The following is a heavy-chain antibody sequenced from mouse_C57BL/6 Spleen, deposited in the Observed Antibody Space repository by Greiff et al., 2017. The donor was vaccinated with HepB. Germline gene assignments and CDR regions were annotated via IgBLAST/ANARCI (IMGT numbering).Heavy chain of an antibody. CDR2: IDPSDSYT. J-gene: IGHJ3*01. V-gene: IGHV1-50*01. Sequence: VQLQESGAELARPGASVKLSCKASGYTFTSYWMQWVKQRPGQGLEWIGEIDPSDSYTNYNQKFKGKATLTVDTSSSTAYMQLSSLTSEDSAVYYCAYSSGYVPWFAYWGQGTLVTVSA. D-gene: IGHD3-2*02. CDR3: AYSSGYVPWFAY. CDR1: GYTFTSYW.